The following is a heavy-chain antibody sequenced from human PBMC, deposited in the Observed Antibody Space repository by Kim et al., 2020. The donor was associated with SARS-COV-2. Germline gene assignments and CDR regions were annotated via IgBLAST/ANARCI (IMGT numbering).Heavy chain of an antibody. J-gene: IGHJ4*02. CDR3: AKDQYPAGFDAFDY. V-gene: IGHV3-43D*03. Sequence: YADSVKSRFTNSRDNSKNALYLQMNSLRAEDTALYYCAKDQYPAGFDAFDYWGQGTLVTVSS. D-gene: IGHD3-10*01.